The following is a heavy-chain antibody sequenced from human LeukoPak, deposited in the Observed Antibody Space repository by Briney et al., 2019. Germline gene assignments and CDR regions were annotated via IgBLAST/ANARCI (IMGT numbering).Heavy chain of an antibody. Sequence: ASVKVSCKASGYTFTGYYMHWVRQAPGQGLEWMGRINPNSGGTNYAQKFQGRVTMTTDTSTSTAYMELRSLRSDDTAVYYCARDIAVAGTGTPVALDAFDIWGQRTMVTVSS. D-gene: IGHD6-19*01. CDR3: ARDIAVAGTGTPVALDAFDI. CDR1: GYTFTGYY. J-gene: IGHJ3*02. CDR2: INPNSGGT. V-gene: IGHV1-2*06.